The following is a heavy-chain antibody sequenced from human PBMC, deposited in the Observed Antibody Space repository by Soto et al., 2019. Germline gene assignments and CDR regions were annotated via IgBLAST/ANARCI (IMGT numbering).Heavy chain of an antibody. Sequence: VQLVESGGGLVKPGGSLRLSCAAPGFTFSSNSMTWVRQAPGKGLEWVSSISSRSQSIYYADSVKGRFTISRDNAKNSLYLQMNSLRAEDTAVYYCAREGPACTSCYSHNWGQGTLVTVSS. CDR1: GFTFSSNS. J-gene: IGHJ4*02. V-gene: IGHV3-21*01. CDR3: AREGPACTSCYSHN. CDR2: ISSRSQSI. D-gene: IGHD2-2*01.